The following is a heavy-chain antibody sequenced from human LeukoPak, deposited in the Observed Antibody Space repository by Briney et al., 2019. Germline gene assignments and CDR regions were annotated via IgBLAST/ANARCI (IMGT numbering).Heavy chain of an antibody. CDR2: INPYNGNT. Sequence: ASVKVSCKASGYSFTSYGITWVRQAPGQGLEWMGWINPYNGNTNYAQKLQGRVTMTRDTSISTAYMEPSRLRSDDTAVYYCARDWGRFLGGYWGQGTLVTVSS. CDR1: GYSFTSYG. J-gene: IGHJ4*02. D-gene: IGHD3-3*01. CDR3: ARDWGRFLGGY. V-gene: IGHV1-18*01.